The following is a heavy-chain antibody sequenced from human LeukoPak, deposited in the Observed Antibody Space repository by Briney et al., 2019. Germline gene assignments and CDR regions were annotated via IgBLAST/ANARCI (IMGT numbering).Heavy chain of an antibody. CDR1: GYTFIGYN. CDR2: INPNNGGT. CDR3: AIHYNTGWYFDY. V-gene: IGHV1-2*02. D-gene: IGHD6-19*01. Sequence: ASVKVSCKASGYTFIGYNMHWVRQAPGQGLEWMGWINPNNGGTNYSQKFQGRVTMTRDMSISTAYMELSRLRSDDTAVYYCAIHYNTGWYFDYWGQGTLVTVSS. J-gene: IGHJ4*02.